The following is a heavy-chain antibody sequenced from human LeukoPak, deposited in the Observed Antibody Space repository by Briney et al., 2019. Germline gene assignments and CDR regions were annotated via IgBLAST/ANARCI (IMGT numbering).Heavy chain of an antibody. CDR2: INPSGGST. V-gene: IGHV1-46*01. D-gene: IGHD2-21*01. Sequence: ASVKVSCKASGYTFINYYMHWVRQAPGQGLEWMGIINPSGGSTSYAQKFQGRVTMTRDTSTSTVYMELSSLRSEDTAVYYCSRDESTSILWWWGQGTLVTVSS. CDR1: GYTFINYY. CDR3: SRDESTSILWW. J-gene: IGHJ1*01.